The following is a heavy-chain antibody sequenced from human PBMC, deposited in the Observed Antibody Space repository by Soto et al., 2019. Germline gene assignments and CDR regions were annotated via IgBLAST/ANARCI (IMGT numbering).Heavy chain of an antibody. Sequence: QVQLVQSGAEVKKPGSSVKVSCKASGGTFSSYAISWVRQAPGPGLEWMGGVIPIFGTADYAQKFQGRVTITADQSTSTADMELSSLRPEDTAVYYCPRDGVAGDYWGQGTLVTVSS. J-gene: IGHJ4*02. V-gene: IGHV1-69*12. CDR3: PRDGVAGDY. CDR1: GGTFSSYA. D-gene: IGHD6-19*01. CDR2: VIPIFGTA.